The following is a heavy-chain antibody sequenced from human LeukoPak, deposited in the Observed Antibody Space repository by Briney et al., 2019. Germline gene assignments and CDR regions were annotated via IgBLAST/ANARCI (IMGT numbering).Heavy chain of an antibody. CDR1: GYTFTNNY. CDR3: ARDPIAAAGTLELDY. Sequence: ASVKVSCKASGYTFTNNYLHWVRQAPGQGLEWMGMIYPRDGSTSYAQNFQGRVTVTRDTSTTTVHMELRGLRSEDTAVYYCARDPIAAAGTLELDYWGQGTLVTVSS. CDR2: IYPRDGST. J-gene: IGHJ4*02. V-gene: IGHV1-46*01. D-gene: IGHD6-13*01.